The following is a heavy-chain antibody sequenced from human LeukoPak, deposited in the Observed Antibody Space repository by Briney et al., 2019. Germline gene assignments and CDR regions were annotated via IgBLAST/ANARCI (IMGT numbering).Heavy chain of an antibody. CDR1: GYTLTELS. CDR3: ATTITMVRGVIGNFDY. Sequence: ASVKLSCKVSGYTLTELSMHWVRQAPGKGLEWMGGFDPEDGETIYAQKFQGRVTMTEDTSTDTAYVELSSLRSEDTAVYYCATTITMVRGVIGNFDYWGQGTLVTVSS. J-gene: IGHJ4*02. V-gene: IGHV1-24*01. CDR2: FDPEDGET. D-gene: IGHD3-10*01.